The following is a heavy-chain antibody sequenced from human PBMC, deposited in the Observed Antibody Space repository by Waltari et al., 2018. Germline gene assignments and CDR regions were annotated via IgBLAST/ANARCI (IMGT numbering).Heavy chain of an antibody. V-gene: IGHV1-69-2*01. D-gene: IGHD6-19*01. CDR1: GYTFTDYY. CDR3: ATVGSAVAGTPSYAFDI. Sequence: VQLVQSGAEVKKPGATVKISCKASGYTFTDYYMHWVQQAPGKGLEWMGRVDPEDGETIYAEKFQGRVTITADTSTDTAYMELSSLRSEDTAVYYCATVGSAVAGTPSYAFDIWGQGTMVTVSS. J-gene: IGHJ3*02. CDR2: VDPEDGET.